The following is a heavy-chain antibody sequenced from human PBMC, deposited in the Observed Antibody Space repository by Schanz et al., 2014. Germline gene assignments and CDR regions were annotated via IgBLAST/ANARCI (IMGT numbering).Heavy chain of an antibody. CDR3: AREDCSATSCYFRY. J-gene: IGHJ4*02. D-gene: IGHD2-21*01. Sequence: EVQLVESGGGLVQPGRSLRLSCAASGFPFNEYGMLWVRQAPGKGLEWVSSISWNSGSIDYADSVKGRFTISRDNSKNSLYLQMNSLRAEDTAVYYCAREDCSATSCYFRYWGQGTLVTVSS. CDR1: GFPFNEYG. V-gene: IGHV3-9*01. CDR2: ISWNSGSI.